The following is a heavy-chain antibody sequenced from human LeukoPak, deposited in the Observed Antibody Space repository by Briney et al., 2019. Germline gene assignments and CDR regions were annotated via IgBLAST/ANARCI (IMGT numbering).Heavy chain of an antibody. CDR2: INHSGST. D-gene: IGHD3-10*01. CDR1: GGSFSGYY. V-gene: IGHV4-34*01. Sequence: PSETLSLTCAVYGGSFSGYYWSWIRQPPGKGLEWIGEINHSGSTNYNPSLKSRVTTSVDTSKNQFSLKLSSVTAADTAVYYCARGSPHLYGSGSYYIHWGQGTLVTVSS. J-gene: IGHJ4*02. CDR3: ARGSPHLYGSGSYYIH.